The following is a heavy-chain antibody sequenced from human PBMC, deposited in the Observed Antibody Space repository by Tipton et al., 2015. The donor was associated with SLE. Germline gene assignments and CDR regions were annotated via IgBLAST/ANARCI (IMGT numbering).Heavy chain of an antibody. Sequence: TLSLTCTVSGGSISSHYWSWIRQPPGKGLEWIGYIYYSGSTNHNPSLKSRVTISVDTSKNQFSLKMTSVTAADTAVYYCANQNWNYYFWGQGNLVTVSS. D-gene: IGHD1-7*01. CDR1: GGSISSHY. V-gene: IGHV4-59*11. CDR2: IYYSGST. J-gene: IGHJ4*02. CDR3: ANQNWNYYF.